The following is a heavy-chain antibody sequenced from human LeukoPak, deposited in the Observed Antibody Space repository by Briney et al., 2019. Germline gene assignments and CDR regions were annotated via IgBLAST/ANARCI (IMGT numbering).Heavy chain of an antibody. V-gene: IGHV1-69*13. CDR3: ARGPRYCTNGVCALPYNWFDP. Sequence: SVTVSCKASGGTFSSYAISWVRQAPGQGLEWMGGIIPIFGTANYAQKFQGRVTITADESTSTAYMELSSLRSEDTAVYYCARGPRYCTNGVCALPYNWFDPGAREPWSPSPQ. J-gene: IGHJ5*02. CDR2: IIPIFGTA. CDR1: GGTFSSYA. D-gene: IGHD2-8*01.